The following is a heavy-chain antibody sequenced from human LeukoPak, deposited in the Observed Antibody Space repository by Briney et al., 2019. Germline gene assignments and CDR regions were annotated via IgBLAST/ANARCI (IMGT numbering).Heavy chain of an antibody. V-gene: IGHV4-31*03. CDR1: GGSISSGTFF. CDR2: VHHSGDT. Sequence: SQTLSLTCTVSGGSISSGTFFWTWIRQHPGKGLEWIAYVHHSGDTYPNPSLQSRITIPVETSKNQFSLKLSSVTAADTAVYYCARLNPSSALSYYLDSWGRGTLVTVSS. CDR3: ARLNPSSALSYYLDS. J-gene: IGHJ4*02.